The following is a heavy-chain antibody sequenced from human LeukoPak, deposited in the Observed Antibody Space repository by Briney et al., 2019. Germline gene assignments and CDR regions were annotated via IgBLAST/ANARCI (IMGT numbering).Heavy chain of an antibody. CDR3: ARLGRYYDFWSGYYGASYYYMDV. V-gene: IGHV4-59*12. CDR2: IYYSGST. Sequence: SETLSLTCTVSGGSISSYYWSWIRQPPGKGLEWIGYIYYSGSTNYNPSLKSRVTISVDTSKNQFSLKLSSVTAADTAVYYCARLGRYYDFWSGYYGASYYYMDVWGKGTTVTVSS. D-gene: IGHD3-3*01. CDR1: GGSISSYY. J-gene: IGHJ6*03.